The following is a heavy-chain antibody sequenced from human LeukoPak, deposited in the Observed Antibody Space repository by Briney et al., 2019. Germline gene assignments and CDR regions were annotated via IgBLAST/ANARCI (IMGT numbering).Heavy chain of an antibody. Sequence: PGGFLRLSCAASGFTFTDAWMSWVRQAPGKGLEWVSAISGSGGSRYSADSVKGRFTISRDNSKNTLYLQMNSLRAEDTAIYYCAKDLYYYGSGNYIDYWGQGTLVTVSS. CDR1: GFTFTDAW. CDR3: AKDLYYYGSGNYIDY. D-gene: IGHD3-10*01. J-gene: IGHJ4*02. CDR2: ISGSGGSR. V-gene: IGHV3-23*01.